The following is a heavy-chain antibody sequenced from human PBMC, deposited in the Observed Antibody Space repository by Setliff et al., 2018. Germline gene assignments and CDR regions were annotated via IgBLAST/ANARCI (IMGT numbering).Heavy chain of an antibody. D-gene: IGHD2-21*02. Sequence: SVKVSCKASGYTFTTYAIGWMRQAPGQGLEWMGGFIPSFGTANYAQKFQGRLTITADESTSTAYMELNSLRSEDTAVYYCARRGGWVVVTATNWFDPWGQGTLVTVSS. CDR3: ARRGGWVVVTATNWFDP. CDR2: FIPSFGTA. CDR1: GYTFTTYA. V-gene: IGHV1-69*13. J-gene: IGHJ5*02.